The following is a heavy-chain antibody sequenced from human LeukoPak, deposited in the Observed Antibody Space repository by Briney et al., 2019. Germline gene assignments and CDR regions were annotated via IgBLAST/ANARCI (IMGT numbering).Heavy chain of an antibody. Sequence: XIINPSGGSTSYAQKFQGRVTMTRDTSTSTVYMELSSLRSEDTAVYYCARLDCGGDCYSEYDYWGQGTLVTVSS. CDR3: ARLDCGGDCYSEYDY. D-gene: IGHD2-21*02. V-gene: IGHV1-46*01. CDR2: INPSGGST. J-gene: IGHJ4*02.